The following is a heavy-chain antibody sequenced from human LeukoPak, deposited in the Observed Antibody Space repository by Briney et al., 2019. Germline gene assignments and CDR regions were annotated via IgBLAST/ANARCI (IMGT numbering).Heavy chain of an antibody. V-gene: IGHV4-59*01. D-gene: IGHD6-19*01. CDR2: IYYSGST. CDR3: ARTAGSRSYYYYGMDV. J-gene: IGHJ6*02. CDR1: GGSISSYY. Sequence: SETLSLTCTVSGGSISSYYWSWIRQPPGKGLEWIGYIYYSGSTNCNPSLKSRVTISVDTSKNQFSLKLSSVTAADTAVYYCARTAGSRSYYYYGMDVWGQGTTVTVSS.